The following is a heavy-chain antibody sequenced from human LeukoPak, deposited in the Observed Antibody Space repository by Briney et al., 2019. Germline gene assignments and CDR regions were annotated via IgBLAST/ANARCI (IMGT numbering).Heavy chain of an antibody. J-gene: IGHJ4*02. CDR1: GFTFSSYG. CDR3: AKVLPFDY. V-gene: IGHV3-30*02. CDR2: IRDDGSNK. Sequence: GGSLRLSCAASGFTFSSYGMHWVRQAPGQGREWVAFIRDDGSNKYYADSVRGRFTISRDNSKNTLYLQMNSLRAEDTAVYYCAKVLPFDYWGQGTLVTVSS. D-gene: IGHD4/OR15-4a*01.